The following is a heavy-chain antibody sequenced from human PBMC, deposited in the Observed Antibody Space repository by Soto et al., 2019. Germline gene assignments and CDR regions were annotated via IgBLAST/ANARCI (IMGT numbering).Heavy chain of an antibody. V-gene: IGHV3-30*18. D-gene: IGHD4-17*01. J-gene: IGHJ4*02. Sequence: VLLVESGGGVVQPGRSLRISCAVSGFTFSSFGMHWVRQAPGKGLEWVAVISDDGSSKHYADSLKGRFTISRDNSNTTLYLQMDSLGPEDTAVYYCAKDRWGDFGDLNLPGYWGQGTLVTVSS. CDR1: GFTFSSFG. CDR3: AKDRWGDFGDLNLPGY. CDR2: ISDDGSSK.